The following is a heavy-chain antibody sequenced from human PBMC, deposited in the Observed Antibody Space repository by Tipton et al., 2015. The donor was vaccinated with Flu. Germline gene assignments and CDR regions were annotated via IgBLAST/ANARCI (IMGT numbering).Heavy chain of an antibody. Sequence: QLVQSGAEVKKPGESLKISCKGSGYSFTSYWIGWVRQMPGKGLEWMGIIYPGDSDTRYSPSFQGQVTISADKSISTAYLQWSSLKASDTAMYYCARLKLSITMVRGVIGYYYYGMDVWGQGTTVTVSS. D-gene: IGHD3-10*01. CDR1: GYSFTSYW. CDR2: IYPGDSDT. V-gene: IGHV5-51*03. J-gene: IGHJ6*02. CDR3: ARLKLSITMVRGVIGYYYYGMDV.